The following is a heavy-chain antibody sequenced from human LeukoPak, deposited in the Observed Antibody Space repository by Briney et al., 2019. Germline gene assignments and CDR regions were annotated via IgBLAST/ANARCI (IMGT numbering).Heavy chain of an antibody. CDR1: GFTFSYYT. V-gene: IGHV3-23*01. Sequence: GGSLRLSCAASGFTFSYYTMIWVRQAPGRGLEWVSMIGGSGAYTQYADSVKGRFTISRDNSKNTLYLQMNSLRAEDTAVYYCARWTYITYWGQGTLVTVSS. D-gene: IGHD3-10*01. J-gene: IGHJ4*02. CDR2: IGGSGAYT. CDR3: ARWTYITY.